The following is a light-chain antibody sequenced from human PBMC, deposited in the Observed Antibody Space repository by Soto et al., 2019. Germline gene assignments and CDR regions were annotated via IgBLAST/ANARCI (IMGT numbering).Light chain of an antibody. V-gene: IGKV3-20*02. Sequence: EIVLTQSPGTLSLSPGERATLSCRASQSIPSSYLAWYQQKPGQAPRLLISGTFTLQSGVPSRFNGSGSGTDFTLTISRLQPEDFATYYCQHLNNYPPFTFGPGTKVDLE. CDR3: QHLNNYPPFT. J-gene: IGKJ3*01. CDR1: QSIPSSY. CDR2: GTF.